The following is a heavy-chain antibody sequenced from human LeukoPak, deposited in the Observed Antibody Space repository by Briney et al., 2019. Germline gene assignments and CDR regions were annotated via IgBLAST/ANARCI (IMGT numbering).Heavy chain of an antibody. CDR2: ISAYNGNT. J-gene: IGHJ6*03. Sequence: ASVKVSCKASGYTFTSYGISWVRQAPGQGLEWMGWISAYNGNTNYAQKLQGRVTMTTDTSTSTAYMELRSLRSDDTAVYYCARTQIVVVPAAMELYYMDVWGKGTTVTVSS. CDR1: GYTFTSYG. CDR3: ARTQIVVVPAAMELYYMDV. D-gene: IGHD2-2*01. V-gene: IGHV1-18*01.